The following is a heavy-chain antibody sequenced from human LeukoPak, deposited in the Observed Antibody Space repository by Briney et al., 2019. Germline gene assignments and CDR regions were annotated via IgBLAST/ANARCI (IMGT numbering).Heavy chain of an antibody. CDR1: GGSISGYY. CDR2: IYYSGST. D-gene: IGHD6-19*01. CDR3: ARHGGWYEDY. V-gene: IGHV4-59*08. Sequence: PSETLSLTCTVSGGSISGYYWSWIRQPPGKGLEWIGYIYYSGSTSYNPSPKSRITISVDTSKKQFSLNLNSVTAADTAVYYCARHGGWYEDYWGQGTLVTVSS. J-gene: IGHJ4*02.